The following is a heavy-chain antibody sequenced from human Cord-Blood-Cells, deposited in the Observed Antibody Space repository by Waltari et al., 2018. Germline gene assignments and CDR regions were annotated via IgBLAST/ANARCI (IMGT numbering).Heavy chain of an antibody. CDR3: ARGGEAMDAFDI. CDR2: INPSSGGT. D-gene: IGHD3-10*01. Sequence: QVQLVQSGAEVKKPGASVKVSCKASGYTFTGYYMHWVRQAPGQGLEWMGWINPSSGGTNYAQKFQGRVTMTRDTSISTAYMELSRLRSDDTAVYYCARGGEAMDAFDIWGQGTMVTVSS. V-gene: IGHV1-2*02. CDR1: GYTFTGYY. J-gene: IGHJ3*02.